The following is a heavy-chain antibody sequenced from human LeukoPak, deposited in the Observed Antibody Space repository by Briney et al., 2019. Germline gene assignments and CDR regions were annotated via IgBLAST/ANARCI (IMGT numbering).Heavy chain of an antibody. Sequence: SETLSLTCTASGGSISSYYWSWIRQPPGKGLEWIGYIYYSGSTNYNPSLKSRVTISVDTSKNQFSLKLSSVSAADPAVYYCARVSRASDSSSWLVWAFDIWGQGTMVTVSS. J-gene: IGHJ3*02. CDR3: ARVSRASDSSSWLVWAFDI. CDR1: GGSISSYY. D-gene: IGHD6-13*01. V-gene: IGHV4-59*01. CDR2: IYYSGST.